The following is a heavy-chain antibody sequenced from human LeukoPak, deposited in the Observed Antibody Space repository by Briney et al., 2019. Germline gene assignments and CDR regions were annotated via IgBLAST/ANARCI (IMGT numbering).Heavy chain of an antibody. V-gene: IGHV1-18*03. CDR3: ATFQVWPNDVFDK. J-gene: IGHJ3*02. Sequence: GASVKVSCKTSAYTFTTYGIDWVRQAPGQGLEWMGWISAYNGNTKYAQKFQGRVTVTTDTSTRTAYMELPSLRSDDVPVYYCATFQVWPNDVFDKWGQGTMVTVSS. D-gene: IGHD2/OR15-2a*01. CDR1: AYTFTTYG. CDR2: ISAYNGNT.